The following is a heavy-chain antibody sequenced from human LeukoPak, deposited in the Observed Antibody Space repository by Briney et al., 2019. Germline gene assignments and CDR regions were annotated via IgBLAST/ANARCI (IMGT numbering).Heavy chain of an antibody. CDR3: ARANTYDSNYYYGMDV. CDR1: GFTFSSYG. CDR2: IWYDGSNK. V-gene: IGHV3-33*01. J-gene: IGHJ6*02. D-gene: IGHD5-12*01. Sequence: GGSLRLSCAASGFTFSSYGMHWVRQAPGKGLEWVAVIWYDGSNKYYADSVKGRFTISRDNSKNTLYLQMNSLRAEDTAVYHCARANTYDSNYYYGMDVWGQGTTVTVSS.